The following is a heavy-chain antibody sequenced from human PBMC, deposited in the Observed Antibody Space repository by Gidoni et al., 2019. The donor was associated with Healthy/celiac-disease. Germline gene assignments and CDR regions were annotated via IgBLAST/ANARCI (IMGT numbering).Heavy chain of an antibody. Sequence: QLQLQESGPGLVKPSETLSLTCTVSGGSISSSSSYWGWIRQPPGKGLEWIGSIYYSGSTYYNPSLKSRVTISVDTSKNQFSLKLSSVTAADTAVYYCARHGSRWLPHDYWGQGTLVTVSS. CDR3: ARHGSRWLPHDY. CDR1: GGSISSSSSY. CDR2: IYYSGST. V-gene: IGHV4-39*01. J-gene: IGHJ4*02. D-gene: IGHD6-19*01.